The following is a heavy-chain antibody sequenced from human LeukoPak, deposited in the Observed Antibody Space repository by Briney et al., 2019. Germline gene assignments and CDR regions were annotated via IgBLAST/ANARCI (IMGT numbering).Heavy chain of an antibody. CDR3: ARDLVYSNYMNWFDP. V-gene: IGHV1-69*05. Sequence: SSVKVSCKXSGGTFSSYAISWVRQAPGQGLEWMGRIIPIFGTANYSQKFQGRVTITTDESTSTAYMELSSLRSEDTAVYYCARDLVYSNYMNWFDPWGQRTLVTVSS. CDR2: IIPIFGTA. D-gene: IGHD4-11*01. CDR1: GGTFSSYA. J-gene: IGHJ5*02.